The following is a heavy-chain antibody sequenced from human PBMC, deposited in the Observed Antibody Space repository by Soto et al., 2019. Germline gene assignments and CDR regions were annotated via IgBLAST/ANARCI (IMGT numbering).Heavy chain of an antibody. J-gene: IGHJ5*02. Sequence: SETLSLTCTVSGGSISSYYWSWIRQPPGKGLEWIGYIYYSGSTNYNPSLKSRVTISVDTSKNQFSLKLSSVTAADTAVYYCASGFNPYSSGWFDPWGQGTLVTVSS. V-gene: IGHV4-59*01. CDR1: GGSISSYY. CDR3: ASGFNPYSSGWFDP. CDR2: IYYSGST. D-gene: IGHD3-22*01.